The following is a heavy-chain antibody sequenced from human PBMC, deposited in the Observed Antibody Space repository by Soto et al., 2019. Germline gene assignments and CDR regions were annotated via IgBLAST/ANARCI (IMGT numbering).Heavy chain of an antibody. CDR1: GFTFSGYE. V-gene: IGHV3-48*03. J-gene: IGHJ4*02. CDR3: ARECNGAGDCPRRSFDY. CDR2: ISSNGAAT. D-gene: IGHD2-21*02. Sequence: GGSLRLSCAASGFTFSGYEMNWVRQAPGKGLEWVSYISSNGAATYHADSVKGRFAISRDNAKNTLYLQMDSLRAEDTAVYYCARECNGAGDCPRRSFDYWGQGTLVTVSS.